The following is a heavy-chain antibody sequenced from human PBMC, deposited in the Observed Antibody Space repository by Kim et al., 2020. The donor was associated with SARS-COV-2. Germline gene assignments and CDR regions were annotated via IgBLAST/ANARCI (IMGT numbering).Heavy chain of an antibody. CDR2: IYYSGST. CDR1: GGSISSYY. CDR3: ATGHSSSPYYSSSWYKSVDYFDY. V-gene: IGHV4-59*01. Sequence: SETLSLTCTVSGGSISSYYWSWIRQPPGKGLEWIGYIYYSGSTNYNPSLKSRVTISVDTSKNQFSLKLSSVTAADTAVYYCATGHSSSPYYSSSWYKSVDYFDYWGQGTLVTVSS. D-gene: IGHD6-13*01. J-gene: IGHJ4*02.